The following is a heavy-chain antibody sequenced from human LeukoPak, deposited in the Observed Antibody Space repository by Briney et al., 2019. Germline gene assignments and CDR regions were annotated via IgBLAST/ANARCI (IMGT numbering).Heavy chain of an antibody. J-gene: IGHJ6*02. Sequence: ASVKVSCKASGYTFTSYSMHWVRQAPGQRLEWMGWINAGNGNTKSSQKFQGRVTITRDTSASTAYMELSSLRSEDTAVYYCARRGSVWNGMDVWGQGTTVTVSS. CDR1: GYTFTSYS. D-gene: IGHD3-16*01. CDR2: INAGNGNT. V-gene: IGHV1-3*01. CDR3: ARRGSVWNGMDV.